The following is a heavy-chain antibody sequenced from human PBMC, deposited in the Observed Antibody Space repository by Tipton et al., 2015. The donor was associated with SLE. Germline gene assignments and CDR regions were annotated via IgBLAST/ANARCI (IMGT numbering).Heavy chain of an antibody. V-gene: IGHV3-30*02. CDR3: ARVDTSTDWHFDL. Sequence: SLRLSCAASGFTFDDYAMHWVRQAPGKGLEWVAFIRYDGSNKYYADSVKGRFTISRDNSKNTLYLQMNSLRAEDTAVYYCARVDTSTDWHFDLWGRGTLVTVSS. J-gene: IGHJ2*01. D-gene: IGHD5-18*01. CDR1: GFTFDDYA. CDR2: IRYDGSNK.